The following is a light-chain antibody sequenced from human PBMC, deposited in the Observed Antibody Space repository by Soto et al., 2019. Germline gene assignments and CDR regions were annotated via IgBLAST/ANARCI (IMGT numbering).Light chain of an antibody. V-gene: IGKV1-5*03. J-gene: IGKJ2*01. Sequence: DIQMTQSPSTLSASVGDRVTITCRASHSISSWLAWYQQKPGKAPKLLIYKASSLEGGVPSRFSGSGSGTEFTLTISSLQPDDFATYYCQQYNNLYTFGQGTKLEIK. CDR2: KAS. CDR3: QQYNNLYT. CDR1: HSISSW.